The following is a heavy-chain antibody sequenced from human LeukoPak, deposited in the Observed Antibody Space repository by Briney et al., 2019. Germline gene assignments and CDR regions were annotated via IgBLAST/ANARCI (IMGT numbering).Heavy chain of an antibody. Sequence: GGSLRLSCAASGFTFSSYSMSWVRQAPGKGLEWVSAISSSGGSTDYTDSVKGRFTISRDNSKNTLYLQMNSLRAEDTAVYYCAKDFRIGYSAHFDYWGQGALVTVSS. V-gene: IGHV3-23*01. J-gene: IGHJ4*02. CDR3: AKDFRIGYSAHFDY. CDR2: ISSSGGST. CDR1: GFTFSSYS. D-gene: IGHD2-21*01.